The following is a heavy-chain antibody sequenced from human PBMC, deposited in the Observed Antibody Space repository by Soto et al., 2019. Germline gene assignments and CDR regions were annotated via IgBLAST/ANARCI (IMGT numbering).Heavy chain of an antibody. D-gene: IGHD7-27*01. CDR2: IYYSGST. CDR3: ARANWYSEY. Sequence: QVQLQESGPGLVKPSETLSLTCTVSGGSINNHYWSWIRQPPGKGLEWIGYIYYSGSTNYNPSLKSRVTMSVDTYKNQFSLNLTSLTAADTAIYYCARANWYSEYWGQGTLVTVSS. J-gene: IGHJ4*02. V-gene: IGHV4-59*11. CDR1: GGSINNHY.